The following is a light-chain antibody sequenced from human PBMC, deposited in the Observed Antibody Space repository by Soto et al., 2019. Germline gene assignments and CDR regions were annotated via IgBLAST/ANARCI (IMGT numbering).Light chain of an antibody. CDR3: QQYGSSLSIT. Sequence: EIVMTQSPATLSVSPGGRATLSCRASQSISDTLAWYQQKPGQAPRLLIYGASSRATGIPDRFSGSGSGTDFTLTISRLEPEDFAVYYCQQYGSSLSITFGQGTRLEIK. CDR1: QSISDT. J-gene: IGKJ5*01. V-gene: IGKV3-20*01. CDR2: GAS.